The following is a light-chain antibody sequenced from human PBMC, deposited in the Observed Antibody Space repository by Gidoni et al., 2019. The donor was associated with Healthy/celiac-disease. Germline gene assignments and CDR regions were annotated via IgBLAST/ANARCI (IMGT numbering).Light chain of an antibody. CDR2: GNS. J-gene: IGLJ3*02. V-gene: IGLV1-40*01. CDR3: QSYDSSLSGWV. CDR1: SSNIRAGYD. Sequence: QSVLTQPPSVSGAPGQRVTIPCTGSSSNIRAGYDVHWYQQLPGTAPKLLIYGNSNRPSGVPDRFSGSNSGTSASLAITGLQAEDEADYYCQSYDSSLSGWVFGGGTKLTVL.